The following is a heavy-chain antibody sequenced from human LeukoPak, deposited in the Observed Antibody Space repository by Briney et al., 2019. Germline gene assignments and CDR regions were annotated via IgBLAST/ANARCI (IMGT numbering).Heavy chain of an antibody. J-gene: IGHJ4*02. V-gene: IGHV3-23*01. CDR2: ISGSGGST. CDR1: GLTFSNYA. Sequence: GGSLRLSCAAYGLTFSNYAMTWVRQAPGKGLEWVSAISGSGGSTYYADSVKGRFTISRDNSKNTLYLQMNSLRAEDTAVYYCAKDQVTRDYAYFDYWGQGTLVTVSS. D-gene: IGHD4-17*01. CDR3: AKDQVTRDYAYFDY.